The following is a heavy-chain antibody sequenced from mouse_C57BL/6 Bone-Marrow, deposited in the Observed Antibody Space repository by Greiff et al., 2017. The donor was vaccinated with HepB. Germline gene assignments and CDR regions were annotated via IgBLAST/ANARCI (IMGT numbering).Heavy chain of an antibody. Sequence: VQLKESGPELVKPGASVKMSCKASGYTFTDYNMHWVKQSPGKSLEWIGYINPNNGGTSYNQKFKGKATLTVNKSSSTAYMELRSLTSEDSAVYYCARATTVVADFDYWGQGTTLTVSS. CDR1: GYTFTDYN. CDR2: INPNNGGT. D-gene: IGHD1-1*01. CDR3: ARATTVVADFDY. V-gene: IGHV1-22*01. J-gene: IGHJ2*01.